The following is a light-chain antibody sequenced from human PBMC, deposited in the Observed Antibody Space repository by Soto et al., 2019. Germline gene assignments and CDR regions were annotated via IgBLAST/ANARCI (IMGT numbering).Light chain of an antibody. CDR3: QQYNNWPPT. CDR1: QSVSSS. CDR2: GAS. Sequence: IVMTQSPGTLSLSPWERATLSCRASQSVSSSQLAWYQQKPGQAPRLLIYGASTRAIGIPARFSGSGSGTEFTLTISSLQSEDFVVYYCQQYNNWPPTFGQGTRLEFK. J-gene: IGKJ5*01. V-gene: IGKV3-15*01.